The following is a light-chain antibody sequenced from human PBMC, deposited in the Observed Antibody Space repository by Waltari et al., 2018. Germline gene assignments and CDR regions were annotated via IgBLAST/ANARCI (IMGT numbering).Light chain of an antibody. Sequence: DIVMTQSPDFLPVSLGERATINCKSRQSVLYSSDNKNYLAWYQQKPGQPPKLLIYWASTRESGVPDRFSGSGSGTDFTLTISSLQAEDVAVYYCQQYYSIPYTFGQGTKLEIK. CDR1: QSVLYSSDNKNY. CDR2: WAS. CDR3: QQYYSIPYT. J-gene: IGKJ2*01. V-gene: IGKV4-1*01.